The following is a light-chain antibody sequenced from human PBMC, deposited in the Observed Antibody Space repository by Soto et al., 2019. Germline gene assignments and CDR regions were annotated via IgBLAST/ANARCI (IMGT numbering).Light chain of an antibody. CDR2: GAS. CDR1: QSVSRY. V-gene: IGKV3-20*01. CDR3: QQYGSSPWT. J-gene: IGKJ1*01. Sequence: EIVLTQSPGTLSLSPGERATLSCRASQSVSRYLAWYQQKPGQAPRLLIYGASSRATGIPDMFSGSGSGTDFTLTISRLEPEDFAVYYCQQYGSSPWTFGQGTKVEIK.